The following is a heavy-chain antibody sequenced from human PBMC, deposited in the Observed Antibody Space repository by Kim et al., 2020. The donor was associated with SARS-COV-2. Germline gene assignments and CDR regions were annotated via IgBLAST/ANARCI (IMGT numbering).Heavy chain of an antibody. Sequence: ASVKVSCKASGYIFSNYAMHWVRQAPGQRLEGMGWINIGNGNTKYSQNFQGRVTITRDTSASTVYMELSSLRSEDTALYYCARSPMTVTTNWFDPWGQGSLVTVSS. V-gene: IGHV1-3*04. CDR3: ARSPMTVTTNWFDP. CDR1: GYIFSNYA. CDR2: INIGNGNT. D-gene: IGHD4-17*01. J-gene: IGHJ5*02.